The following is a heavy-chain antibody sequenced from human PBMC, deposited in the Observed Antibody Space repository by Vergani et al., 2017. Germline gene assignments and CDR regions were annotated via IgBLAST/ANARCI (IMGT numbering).Heavy chain of an antibody. V-gene: IGHV3-53*04. CDR1: GFTVSSNY. CDR3: ARDRVDIVATTTYYYYYYGMDV. D-gene: IGHD5-12*01. CDR2: IYSGGST. Sequence: EVQLVESGGGLVQPGGSLRLSCAASGFTVSSNYMSWVRQAPGKGLEWVSVIYSGGSTYYADSVKGRFTISRHNSKNTLYLQMNSLRAEDTAVYYCARDRVDIVATTTYYYYYYGMDVWGQGTKVTVSS. J-gene: IGHJ6*02.